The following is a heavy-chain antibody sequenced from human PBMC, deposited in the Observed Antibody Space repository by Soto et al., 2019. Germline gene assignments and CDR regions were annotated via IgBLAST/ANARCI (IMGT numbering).Heavy chain of an antibody. CDR2: INGYNGNA. D-gene: IGHD6-6*01. CDR3: ARMRDVPYYYYGMDV. Sequence: QVQLVQSGAEVKKPGASVTVSCKASGYTFTTYGVSWVRQAPGQGLEWLGWINGYNGNAKYAENLQGRVSMTTATSTTTASMALRSLRSDATAVYYCARMRDVPYYYYGMDVWRQGTTVTVSS. J-gene: IGHJ6*02. CDR1: GYTFTTYG. V-gene: IGHV1-18*01.